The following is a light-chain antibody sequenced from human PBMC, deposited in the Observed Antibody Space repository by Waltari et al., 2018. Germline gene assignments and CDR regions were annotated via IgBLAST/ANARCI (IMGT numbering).Light chain of an antibody. Sequence: QSALTQPPSASGSPGQSVPIPCTGTNSDIGAYNYVSWYQQYPGKAPRLVIYEVSQRPPGVPGRFSGSKSGNTASLTVSGLQAEDEAEYHCSSYAGSNGMVFGGGTKVTVL. CDR1: NSDIGAYNY. CDR2: EVS. CDR3: SSYAGSNGMV. V-gene: IGLV2-8*01. J-gene: IGLJ3*02.